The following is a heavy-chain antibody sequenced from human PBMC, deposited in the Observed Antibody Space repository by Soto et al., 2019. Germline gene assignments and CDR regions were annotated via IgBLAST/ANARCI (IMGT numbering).Heavy chain of an antibody. CDR1: GFTFSSYA. D-gene: IGHD2-2*01. CDR2: ISGSGGST. Sequence: PGGSLRLSCAASGFTFSSYAMSWVRQAPGKGLEWVSAISGSGGSTYYADSVKGRFTISRDNSKNTLYLQMNSLRADDTAVYYCSICNGCTSCYGYSSSPSFDYWGQGTLVTVSS. CDR3: SICNGCTSCYGYSSSPSFDY. J-gene: IGHJ4*02. V-gene: IGHV3-23*01.